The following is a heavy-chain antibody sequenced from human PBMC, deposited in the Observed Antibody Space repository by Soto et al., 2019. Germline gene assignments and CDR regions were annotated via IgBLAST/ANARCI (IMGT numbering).Heavy chain of an antibody. CDR2: IDYSGST. J-gene: IGHJ4*02. V-gene: IGHV4-30-4*01. CDR1: GGSISSGDYY. CDR3: ARGGRTIFGRYFDY. D-gene: IGHD3-3*01. Sequence: QVQLQESGPGLVKPSQTLSLTCTVSGGSISSGDYYWSWIRQPPGKGLEWIGYIDYSGSTYYNPSLRSPLTISVDTSKNQFSLKLSSVTAADTAVYYCARGGRTIFGRYFDYWGQGTLVTVSS.